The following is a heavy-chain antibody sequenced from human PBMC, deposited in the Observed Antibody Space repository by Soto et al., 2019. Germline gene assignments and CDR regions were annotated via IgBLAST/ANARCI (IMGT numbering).Heavy chain of an antibody. Sequence: EVQLVESGGGLVQPGGSLKLSCAASGFTFSGSAMHWVRQASGKGLEWVGRIRSKANSYATAYAASVKGRFTISRDDSKNTEYLQMNSLKTEDTAVYYSTSRWLQLWPLGGDDAFDIWGQGTMVTVSS. D-gene: IGHD5-12*01. J-gene: IGHJ3*02. CDR2: IRSKANSYAT. CDR1: GFTFSGSA. CDR3: TSRWLQLWPLGGDDAFDI. V-gene: IGHV3-73*02.